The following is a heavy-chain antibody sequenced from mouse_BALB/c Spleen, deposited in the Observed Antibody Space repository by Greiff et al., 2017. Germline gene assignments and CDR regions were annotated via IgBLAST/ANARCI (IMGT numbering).Heavy chain of an antibody. CDR1: GFSLTGYG. J-gene: IGHJ4*01. CDR3: AREDTTATYAMDY. D-gene: IGHD1-2*01. V-gene: IGHV2-6-7*01. Sequence: QVQLQQSGPGLVAPSQSLSITCTVSGFSLTGYGVNWVRQPPGKGLEWLGMIWGDGSTDYNSALKSRLSISKDNSKSQVFLKMNSLQTDDTARYYCAREDTTATYAMDYWGQGTSVTVSS. CDR2: IWGDGST.